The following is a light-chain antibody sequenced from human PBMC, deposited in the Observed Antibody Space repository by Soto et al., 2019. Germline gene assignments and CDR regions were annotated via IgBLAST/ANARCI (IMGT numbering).Light chain of an antibody. J-gene: IGKJ5*01. CDR3: KQYNNWPIT. Sequence: EIVMTHSPATLSVTPGERATLSCRASQNILSNLAWYQQKPGQAPRLLIYGASTRATGIPARFSGSGSGTEFTLTISSLQSEDFEIYYCKQYNNWPITFGQGTRLE. CDR1: QNILSN. CDR2: GAS. V-gene: IGKV3-15*01.